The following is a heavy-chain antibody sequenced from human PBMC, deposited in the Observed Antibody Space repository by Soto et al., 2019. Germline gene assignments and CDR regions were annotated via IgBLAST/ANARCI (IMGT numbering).Heavy chain of an antibody. CDR3: ARDAPLKEYYDFWSGYPDY. V-gene: IGHV3-30-3*01. J-gene: IGHJ4*02. CDR2: ISYDGSNK. D-gene: IGHD3-3*01. Sequence: GGSLRLSCTASGFAVRHNYMTWVRQAPGKGLEWVAVISYDGSNKYYTDSVKGRFTISRDNSKNTLYLQMNSLRAEDTAVYYCARDAPLKEYYDFWSGYPDYWGQGTLVTVSS. CDR1: GFAVRHNY.